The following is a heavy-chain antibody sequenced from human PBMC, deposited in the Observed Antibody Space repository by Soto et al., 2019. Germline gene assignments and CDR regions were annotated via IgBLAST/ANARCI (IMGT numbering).Heavy chain of an antibody. D-gene: IGHD1-7*01. CDR3: ARGGGNWNFTPYYYGMDV. CDR1: GFTFSSYG. Sequence: GGSLRLSCAASGFTFSSYGMHWVRQAPGKGLEWVAVIWYDGSNKYYADSVKGRFTISRDNSKNTLYLQMNSLRAEDTAVYYCARGGGNWNFTPYYYGMDVWGQGTTVTVSS. J-gene: IGHJ6*02. V-gene: IGHV3-33*01. CDR2: IWYDGSNK.